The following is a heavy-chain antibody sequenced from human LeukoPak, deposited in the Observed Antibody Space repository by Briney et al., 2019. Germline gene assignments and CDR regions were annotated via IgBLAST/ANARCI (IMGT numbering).Heavy chain of an antibody. CDR2: ISWNSGSI. V-gene: IGHV3-9*03. CDR3: AKVANSQGLKLHDAFDI. CDR1: GFTFDDYA. D-gene: IGHD1-7*01. Sequence: QSGGSLRLSCAASGFTFDDYAMHWVRQAPRKGLEWVSGISWNSGSIGYADSVKGRFTISRDNAKNSLYLQMNSLRAEDMALYYCAKVANSQGLKLHDAFDIWGQGTMVTVSS. J-gene: IGHJ3*02.